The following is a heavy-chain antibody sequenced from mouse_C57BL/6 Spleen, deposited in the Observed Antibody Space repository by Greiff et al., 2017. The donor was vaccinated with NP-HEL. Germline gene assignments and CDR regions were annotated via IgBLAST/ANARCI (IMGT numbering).Heavy chain of an antibody. CDR1: GSTFTSYW. D-gene: IGHD2-4*01. CDR3: AREVYYDYDDDDGYYAMDY. CDR2: IHPHRGST. V-gene: IGHV1-64*01. Sequence: QVQLQQPGAELVKPGASVKLSCKASGSTFTSYWMHWVKQRPGQGLEWIGMIHPHRGSTNYNEKFKSKATLTVDKSSSTAYMQLSSLTSEDSAVYYCAREVYYDYDDDDGYYAMDYWGQGTAVTVSS. J-gene: IGHJ4*01.